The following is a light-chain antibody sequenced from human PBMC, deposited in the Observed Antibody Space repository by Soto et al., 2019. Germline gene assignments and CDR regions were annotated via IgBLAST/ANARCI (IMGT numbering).Light chain of an antibody. V-gene: IGLV2-23*01. CDR3: FSFTSTNTHV. CDR2: ETS. J-gene: IGLJ1*01. CDR1: SSDFGSYKF. Sequence: QSVLTQPASVSGSPGQSVTISCTGTSSDFGSYKFVSWYQHHPGKVPKVIIYETSKRPSGVSDRFSGSKSGNTASLTISGLQAEDEPDYYCFSFTSTNTHVFGSGTKVTVL.